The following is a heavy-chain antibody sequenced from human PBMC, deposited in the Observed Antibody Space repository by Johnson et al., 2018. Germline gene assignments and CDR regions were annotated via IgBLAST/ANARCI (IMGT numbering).Heavy chain of an antibody. CDR2: IKSNIDGGTT. CDR3: TTDSQWLQHPHEHSSYTNYMDV. V-gene: IGHV3-15*07. Sequence: VQLVQSGGGLLKPGGSLRLSCAASGFTFSNAWMNWVRQAPGKGLEWVGRIKSNIDGGTTDYAAPVRGRFSISRNDSKNTLYLQVDSLKTEDTAVYYCTTDSQWLQHPHEHSSYTNYMDVWGKGTTVTVSS. J-gene: IGHJ6*03. CDR1: GFTFSNAW. D-gene: IGHD6-19*01.